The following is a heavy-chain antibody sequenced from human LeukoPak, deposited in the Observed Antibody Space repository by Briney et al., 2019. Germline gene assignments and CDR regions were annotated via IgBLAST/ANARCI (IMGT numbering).Heavy chain of an antibody. Sequence: TSETLSLTCTVSGGSISSGSYYWGWIRQPPGKGLEWIGSIYYSGSTYYNPSLKSRVTISVDTSKNQFSLKLTSVTAADTAVYYCARRGLQLVRGRSFDYWGQGTLVTVSS. D-gene: IGHD6-13*01. J-gene: IGHJ4*02. CDR1: GGSISSGSYY. CDR2: IYYSGST. CDR3: ARRGLQLVRGRSFDY. V-gene: IGHV4-39*01.